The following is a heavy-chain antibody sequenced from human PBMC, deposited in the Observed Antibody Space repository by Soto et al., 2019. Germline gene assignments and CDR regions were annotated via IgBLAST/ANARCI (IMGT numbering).Heavy chain of an antibody. CDR3: AKGLRYSVFPNLRYYYGMDV. CDR2: ISGSGGST. V-gene: IGHV3-23*01. J-gene: IGHJ6*02. CDR1: GFTFSRYA. D-gene: IGHD5-18*01. Sequence: PGGSLRLSCAASGFTFSRYAMSWVRQAPGKGLEWVSSISGSGGSTYYADSVKGRFTISRDNSKNTLYLQMNSLRAEDTAVYYCAKGLRYSVFPNLRYYYGMDVWGQGTTVTVSS.